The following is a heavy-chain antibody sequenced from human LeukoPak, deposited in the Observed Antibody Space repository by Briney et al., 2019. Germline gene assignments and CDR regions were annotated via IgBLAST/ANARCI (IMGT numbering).Heavy chain of an antibody. J-gene: IGHJ5*02. CDR1: GGSISSYH. CDR3: ATSLGGGWFDP. D-gene: IGHD3-16*01. Sequence: SETLSLTCTVSGGSISSYHWSWFRQAPGKGLEWIGYMYNSGSTNFNPSLKSRVTISVDTSKNQFSLKLSSVTAADTAVYYCATSLGGGWFDPWGQGTLVTVSS. V-gene: IGHV4-59*12. CDR2: MYNSGST.